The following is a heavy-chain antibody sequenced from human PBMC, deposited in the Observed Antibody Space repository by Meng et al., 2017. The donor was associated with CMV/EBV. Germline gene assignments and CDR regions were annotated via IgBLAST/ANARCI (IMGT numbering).Heavy chain of an antibody. D-gene: IGHD3-9*01. CDR2: INHSGST. Sequence: RARRLQPSGARLHTCVVVGVSVRCYYWGWTRQPPGKWLEWIGEINHSGSTNYNPSLKSRVTISVDTSKNQFSLKLSSVTAADTAVYYCARKRYWLLYPWFDPWGQGTLVTVSS. CDR1: GVSVRCYY. J-gene: IGHJ5*02. CDR3: ARKRYWLLYPWFDP. V-gene: IGHV4-34*01.